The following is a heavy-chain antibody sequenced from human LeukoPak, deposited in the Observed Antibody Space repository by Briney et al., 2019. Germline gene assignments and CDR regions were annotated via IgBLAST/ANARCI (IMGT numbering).Heavy chain of an antibody. D-gene: IGHD6-6*01. CDR3: AKRVPYSSSSVYFDA. CDR2: ISDTGSDT. V-gene: IGHV3-23*01. Sequence: GGSLRLSCAASGFTFSTYGMNWVRQAPGKGLEWVSSISDTGSDTYYADSVKGRSTISRDNSKNTVFLQMNSLRAEDTAVYYCAKRVPYSSSSVYFDAWGQGTLVTVSS. J-gene: IGHJ4*02. CDR1: GFTFSTYG.